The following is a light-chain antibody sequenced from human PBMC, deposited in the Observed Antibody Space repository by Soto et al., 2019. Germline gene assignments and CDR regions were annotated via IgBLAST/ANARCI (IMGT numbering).Light chain of an antibody. Sequence: EIVLTPSPVTPSVSPGEGATLSCRASQSISSNLAWYQQKPGQAPRLLMFRTSSRATGFPARFSGSGSGTEFNLTISSLQSEDFGVYYCQQYNNWPRATFGGGTKVDIK. J-gene: IGKJ4*01. CDR2: RTS. V-gene: IGKV3-15*01. CDR1: QSISSN. CDR3: QQYNNWPRAT.